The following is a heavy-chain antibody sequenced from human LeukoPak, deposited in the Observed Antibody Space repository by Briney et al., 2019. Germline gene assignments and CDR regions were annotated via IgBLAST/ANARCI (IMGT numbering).Heavy chain of an antibody. CDR2: INEDGSYK. Sequence: GGSLRLSCAASGFIFSSYGMHWVRQAPGKGLEWVANINEDGSYKYHADSVKGRLTISRDNAKNSLYLQMNSLRAEDTAVYYCARELRVRGVDYWGQGTLVTVSS. D-gene: IGHD5-12*01. J-gene: IGHJ4*02. CDR3: ARELRVRGVDY. CDR1: GFIFSSYG. V-gene: IGHV3-7*03.